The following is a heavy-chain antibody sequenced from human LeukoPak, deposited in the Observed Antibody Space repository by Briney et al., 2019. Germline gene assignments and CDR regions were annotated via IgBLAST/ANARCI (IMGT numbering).Heavy chain of an antibody. D-gene: IGHD3-3*01. CDR3: ARASDDFWSGYYLDTAPVFDY. CDR2: IYTSGST. CDR1: GGSISIYY. J-gene: IGHJ4*02. Sequence: SETLSLTCTVSGGSISIYYWSWIRQPAGKGLEWIGRIYTSGSTNYNPSLKSRVTMSVDTSKNQFSLKLSSVTAADTAVYYCARASDDFWSGYYLDTAPVFDYWGQGTLVTVSS. V-gene: IGHV4-4*07.